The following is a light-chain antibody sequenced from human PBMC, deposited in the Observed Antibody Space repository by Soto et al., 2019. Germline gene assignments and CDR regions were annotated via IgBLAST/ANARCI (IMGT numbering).Light chain of an antibody. CDR2: DVS. CDR1: SSDVGGYNY. Sequence: QSALTQPASMSGSPGQSIAISCTGTSSDVGGYNYVSWYQQHPGKAPKLMIYDVSNRPSGVSNRFSGSKSDNTASLTISGLQAKDEADYYCSSYTSSSTRVFGGGTKVTVL. V-gene: IGLV2-14*01. J-gene: IGLJ3*02. CDR3: SSYTSSSTRV.